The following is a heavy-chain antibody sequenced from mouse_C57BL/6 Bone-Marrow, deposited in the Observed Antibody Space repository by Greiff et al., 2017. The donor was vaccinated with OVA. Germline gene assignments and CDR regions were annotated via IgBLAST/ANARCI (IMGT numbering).Heavy chain of an antibody. CDR3: TTPSTVVARGDY. CDR1: GFNIKDDY. J-gene: IGHJ2*01. D-gene: IGHD1-1*01. V-gene: IGHV14-4*01. Sequence: EVKLMESGAELVRPGASVKLSCTASGFNIKDDYMHWVKQRPEQGLEWIGWIDPENGDTAYASKFQGKATITADTSSNTAYLQLSSLTSEDTAVYYCTTPSTVVARGDYWGQGTTLTVSS. CDR2: IDPENGDT.